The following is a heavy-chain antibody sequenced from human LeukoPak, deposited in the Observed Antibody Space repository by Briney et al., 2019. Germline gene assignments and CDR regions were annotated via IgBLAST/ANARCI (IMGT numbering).Heavy chain of an antibody. CDR2: INADSSTI. CDR1: GFTFGSYS. V-gene: IGHV3-48*01. J-gene: IGHJ4*02. Sequence: GGSLRLSCAASGFTFGSYSMNWVRQASGKGLEWVSYINADSSTIYYADSVKGRFTISRDNAKNSLYLQMNSLRAEDTDVNYCARATRGVASDFDYWGQGTLVTVSS. CDR3: ARATRGVASDFDY. D-gene: IGHD2-15*01.